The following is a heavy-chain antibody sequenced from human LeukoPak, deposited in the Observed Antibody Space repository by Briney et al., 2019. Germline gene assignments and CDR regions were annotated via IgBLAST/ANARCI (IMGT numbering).Heavy chain of an antibody. V-gene: IGHV3-23*01. CDR2: ISGSGGST. D-gene: IGHD3-3*01. CDR1: GFAVSSNY. J-gene: IGHJ3*02. CDR3: AKDHDFWSGYSDAFDI. Sequence: PGGSLRLPCAASGFAVSSNYMSWVRQAPGKGLEWVSAISGSGGSTYYADSVKGRFTISRDNSKNTLYLQMNSLRAEDTAVYYCAKDHDFWSGYSDAFDIWGQGTMVTVSS.